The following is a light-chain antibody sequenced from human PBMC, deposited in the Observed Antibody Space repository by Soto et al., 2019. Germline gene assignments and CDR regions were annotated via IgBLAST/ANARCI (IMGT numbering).Light chain of an antibody. Sequence: QSALTQPASVSGSPGQSITISCTGTSSDVGDYNYVSWYQLHPGKAPKLMIYDVGYRPSGISNRFSGSKSGNTASLTISGLQAEDEADYYCSSYTSSSTLVFGSGTKLTVL. CDR3: SSYTSSSTLV. V-gene: IGLV2-14*01. J-gene: IGLJ1*01. CDR2: DVG. CDR1: SSDVGDYNY.